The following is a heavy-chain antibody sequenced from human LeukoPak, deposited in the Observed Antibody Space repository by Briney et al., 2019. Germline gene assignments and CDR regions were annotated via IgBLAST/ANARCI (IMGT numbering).Heavy chain of an antibody. Sequence: ASVKVSCKASGYTFTGYYMHWVRQAPGQGLEWMGWINPNSGGTNYAQKFQGRVTMTRDTSISTAYMELSRLRSDDTAVYYCARDSTPLVVITTFDYWGQGTLVTVSS. CDR3: ARDSTPLVVITTFDY. CDR2: INPNSGGT. CDR1: GYTFTGYY. J-gene: IGHJ4*02. V-gene: IGHV1-2*02. D-gene: IGHD3-22*01.